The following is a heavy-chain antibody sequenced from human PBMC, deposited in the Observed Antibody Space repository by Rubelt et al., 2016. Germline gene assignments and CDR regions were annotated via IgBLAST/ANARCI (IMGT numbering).Heavy chain of an antibody. J-gene: IGHJ5*02. D-gene: IGHD3-3*01. CDR3: ARYGLSGVEWFDP. CDR1: GGSFSGYY. V-gene: IGHV4-34*11. CDR2: IYYSGST. Sequence: QVQLQQWGAGLLKPSETLSLTCAVYGGSFSGYYWSWIRQPPGKGLEWIGYIYYSGSTNYNPSLKSRVTISVDTSKHQFSRKLSSVTAADTAVYYCARYGLSGVEWFDPWGQGTLVTVSS.